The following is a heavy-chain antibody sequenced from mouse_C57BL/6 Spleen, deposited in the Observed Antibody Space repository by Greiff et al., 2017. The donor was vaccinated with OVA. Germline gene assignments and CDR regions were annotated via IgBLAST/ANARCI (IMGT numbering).Heavy chain of an antibody. CDR1: GFTFSNYW. CDR3: IYYGSSYDYAMDY. D-gene: IGHD1-1*01. V-gene: IGHV6-3*01. CDR2: IRLKSDNYAT. J-gene: IGHJ4*01. Sequence: EVKLVESGGGLVQPGGSMKLSCVASGFTFSNYWMNWVRQSPEKGLEWVAQIRLKSDNYATHYAESVKGRFTISRDDSKSSVYLQMNNLRAEDTGIYYCIYYGSSYDYAMDYWGQGTSVTVSS.